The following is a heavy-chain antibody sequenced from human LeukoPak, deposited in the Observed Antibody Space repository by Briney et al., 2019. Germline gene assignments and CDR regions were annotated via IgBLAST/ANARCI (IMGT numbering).Heavy chain of an antibody. CDR1: GGSISSYY. J-gene: IGHJ6*02. CDR3: ARDPGYSSGWPGYYYYGMDV. CDR2: IYYSGST. D-gene: IGHD6-19*01. Sequence: SETLSLTCTVSGGSISSYYWSWIRQPPGKGLEWIGYIYYSGSTNYNPSLKSRVTISVDTSKNQFSLKLSSVTAADTAVYYCARDPGYSSGWPGYYYYGMDVWGQGTTVTVSS. V-gene: IGHV4-59*01.